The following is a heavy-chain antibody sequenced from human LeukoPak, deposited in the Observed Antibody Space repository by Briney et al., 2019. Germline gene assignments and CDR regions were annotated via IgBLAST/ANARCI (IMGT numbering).Heavy chain of an antibody. CDR3: ARDPNGFCDY. V-gene: IGHV3-7*01. Sequence: GRSLRLSCAASGFTFSSYGMHWVRQAPGKGLEWVANIKQDGSEKYYVDSVKGRFTISRDNAKNSLYLQMNSLRAEDTAVYYCARDPNGFCDYWGQGTLVTVSS. J-gene: IGHJ4*02. D-gene: IGHD3-3*01. CDR1: GFTFSSYG. CDR2: IKQDGSEK.